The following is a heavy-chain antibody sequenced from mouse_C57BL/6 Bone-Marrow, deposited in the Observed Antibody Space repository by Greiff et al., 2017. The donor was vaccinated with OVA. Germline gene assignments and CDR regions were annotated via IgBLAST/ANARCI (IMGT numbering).Heavy chain of an antibody. J-gene: IGHJ2*01. V-gene: IGHV3-6*01. CDR1: GYSITSGYY. CDR3: ARGGWLLGPLDY. Sequence: EVQLQESGPGLVKPSQSLSLTCSVTGYSITSGYYWNWIRQFPGNKLEWMGYISYDGSNNYNPSLKNRISITRDTSKNQFFLKLNSVTTEDTATYYCARGGWLLGPLDYWGQGTTLTVSS. CDR2: ISYDGSN. D-gene: IGHD2-3*01.